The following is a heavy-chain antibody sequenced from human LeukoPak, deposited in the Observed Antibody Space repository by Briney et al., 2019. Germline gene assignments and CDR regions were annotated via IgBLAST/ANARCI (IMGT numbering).Heavy chain of an antibody. J-gene: IGHJ4*02. D-gene: IGHD4-17*01. Sequence: PSETLSLTCTVSGVSISSYYWSWIRQPPGKGLEWIGYIYYSGSTYYNPSLKSRVTISVDTSKNQFSLKLSSVTAADTAVYYCARLTTVTPRRGGVYFDYWGQGTLVTVSS. CDR3: ARLTTVTPRRGGVYFDY. CDR2: IYYSGST. V-gene: IGHV4-59*12. CDR1: GVSISSYY.